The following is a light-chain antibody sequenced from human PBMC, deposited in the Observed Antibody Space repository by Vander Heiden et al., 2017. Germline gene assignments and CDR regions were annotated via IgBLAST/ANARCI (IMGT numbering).Light chain of an antibody. CDR1: QGISSA. CDR2: DAS. V-gene: IGKV1-13*02. J-gene: IGKJ2*01. Sequence: AIQLTQSPSSLSASVGDRVTITCRASQGISSALAWYQQKPGKAPKLLIYDASSLESAVPSRSSASGPGTDFTLTISSLKLEDFQTYYCRRVYTGRRTLGPGTKLEIK. CDR3: RRVYTGRRT.